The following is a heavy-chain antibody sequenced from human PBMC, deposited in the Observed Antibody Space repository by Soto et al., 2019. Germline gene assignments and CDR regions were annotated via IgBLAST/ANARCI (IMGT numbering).Heavy chain of an antibody. CDR2: IYYSGST. CDR1: GGSISSYY. D-gene: IGHD3-3*01. Sequence: SETLSLTCTVSGGSISSYYWSWIRQPPGKGLEWIGYIYYSGSTNYNPSLKSRVTISVDTSKNQFSLKLSSVTAADTAVYYCARHGGTYYDFWCGYSYYMDAWGKGTTVTFSS. J-gene: IGHJ6*03. CDR3: ARHGGTYYDFWCGYSYYMDA. V-gene: IGHV4-59*08.